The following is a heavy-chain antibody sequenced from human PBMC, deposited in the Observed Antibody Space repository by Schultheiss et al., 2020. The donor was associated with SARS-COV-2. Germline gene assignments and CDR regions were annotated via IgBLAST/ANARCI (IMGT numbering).Heavy chain of an antibody. CDR1: GYTFTGNF. J-gene: IGHJ6*02. D-gene: IGHD2-2*02. CDR2: ISAYNGNT. V-gene: IGHV1-18*04. Sequence: ASVKVSCKTSGYTFTGNFLHWVRQAPGQGLEWMGWISAYNGNTNYAQKLQGRVTMTTDTSTSTAYMELRSLRSDDTAVYYCARALLVVPAAIPYYYYYGMDVWGQGTTVTVSS. CDR3: ARALLVVPAAIPYYYYYGMDV.